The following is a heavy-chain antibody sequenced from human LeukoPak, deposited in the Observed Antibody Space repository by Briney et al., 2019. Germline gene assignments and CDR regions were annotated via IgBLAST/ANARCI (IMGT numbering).Heavy chain of an antibody. V-gene: IGHV1-18*01. CDR1: GYTFTSYG. Sequence: ASVKVSCKASGYTFTSYGISWVRQAPGQGLEWMGWISAYNGNTNYAQKLQGRVTMTTDTSTSTAYMELRSLRSDDTAVYYCARVGFDCPWYQLLCNVSYYYGMDVWGQGTTVTVSS. J-gene: IGHJ6*02. CDR3: ARVGFDCPWYQLLCNVSYYYGMDV. CDR2: ISAYNGNT. D-gene: IGHD2-2*01.